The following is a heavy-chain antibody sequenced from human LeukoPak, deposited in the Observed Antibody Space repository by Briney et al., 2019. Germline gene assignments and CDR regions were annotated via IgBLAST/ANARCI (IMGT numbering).Heavy chain of an antibody. CDR1: GIVFSDYY. J-gene: IGHJ5*02. CDR3: ARRTSLTGIIGL. Sequence: GGSLRLSCAASGIVFSDYYMTWVRQAPGKGLESISYISYTGRTIHYADSVKGRFTISRDNAQKSLYLQMNSLRADDTAVYYCARRTSLTGIIGLWGQGTVVSVSS. D-gene: IGHD1-1*01. CDR2: ISYTGRTI. V-gene: IGHV3-11*04.